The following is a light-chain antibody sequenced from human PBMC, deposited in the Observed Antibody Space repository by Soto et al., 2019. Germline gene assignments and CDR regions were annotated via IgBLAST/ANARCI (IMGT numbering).Light chain of an antibody. Sequence: NFMLTQSHSVSASPGKTVTISCTGSSGSIATNYVQWYQQRPGSAPTTVIYEDNQRPSGVPDRFSGSIDSSSNSASLTISGLKTEDEADYYCQSYDSSNDVVFGGGTKLTVL. J-gene: IGLJ2*01. CDR1: SGSIATNY. CDR3: QSYDSSNDVV. V-gene: IGLV6-57*02. CDR2: EDN.